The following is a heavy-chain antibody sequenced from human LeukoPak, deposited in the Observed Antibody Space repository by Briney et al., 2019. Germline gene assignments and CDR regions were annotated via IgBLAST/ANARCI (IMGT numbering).Heavy chain of an antibody. Sequence: SETLSLTCAVYGGSFSGYYWSWIRQPPGKGLEWIGEINHSGSTNYNPSLKSRVTISVDTSKNQFSLKLSSVTAADTAVYYCARGGYSYGYRGTDYWGQGTLVTVSS. V-gene: IGHV4-34*01. CDR3: ARGGYSYGYRGTDY. CDR1: GGSFSGYY. CDR2: INHSGST. D-gene: IGHD5-18*01. J-gene: IGHJ4*02.